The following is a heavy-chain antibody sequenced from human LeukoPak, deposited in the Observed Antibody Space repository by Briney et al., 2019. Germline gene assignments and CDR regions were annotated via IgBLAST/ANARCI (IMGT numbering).Heavy chain of an antibody. CDR1: GYTFTGYY. CDR3: ARDRGGYYYDSSGYYYVGFDAFDI. Sequence: ASVKVSCKASGYTFTGYYMHWVRQAPGQGLEWMGWINPNSGGTNYAQKFQGRVTMTRDTSISTAYMELSRLRSDDTAVYYCARDRGGYYYDSSGYYYVGFDAFDIWGQGTMVTVSS. D-gene: IGHD3-22*01. CDR2: INPNSGGT. J-gene: IGHJ3*02. V-gene: IGHV1-2*02.